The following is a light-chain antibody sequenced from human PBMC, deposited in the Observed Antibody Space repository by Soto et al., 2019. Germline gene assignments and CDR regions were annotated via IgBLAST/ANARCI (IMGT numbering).Light chain of an antibody. Sequence: EIVLTQSPATLSLSPGERATLSCRASQSIRSYLAWYQQKPGQAPRLLIYDASNRATGIPARSSGSGSGTDFTLTISSLEPEDFAVYYCQQRSNSFTFGPGTKVDIK. CDR3: QQRSNSFT. CDR1: QSIRSY. V-gene: IGKV3-11*01. CDR2: DAS. J-gene: IGKJ3*01.